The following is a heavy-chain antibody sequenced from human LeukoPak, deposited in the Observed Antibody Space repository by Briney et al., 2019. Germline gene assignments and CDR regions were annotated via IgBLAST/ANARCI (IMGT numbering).Heavy chain of an antibody. D-gene: IGHD6-19*01. Sequence: ASVKVSCKASGYTFTSYGISWVRQAPGQGLEWMGWISAYNGNTNYAQKLQGRVTMTTDTSTSTAYMELRSLRSDDTAVYYCARSSNPYSSGWPIPDYWGQGTLVTVSS. CDR2: ISAYNGNT. J-gene: IGHJ4*02. CDR3: ARSSNPYSSGWPIPDY. V-gene: IGHV1-18*01. CDR1: GYTFTSYG.